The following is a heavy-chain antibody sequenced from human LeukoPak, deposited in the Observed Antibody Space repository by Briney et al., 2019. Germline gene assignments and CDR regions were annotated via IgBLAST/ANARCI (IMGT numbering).Heavy chain of an antibody. J-gene: IGHJ5*01. Sequence: ASVKVSCKASGYTFTNYNVNWVRQATGQGLEWMGWMNPTSGYTGYAQKFQGRVTMTRDTSISTAYMELSSLRSEDTAVYYCARGLDGDFLDYNWFDSWGQGTLVTVSS. D-gene: IGHD2-21*01. CDR1: GYTFTNYN. CDR2: MNPTSGYT. CDR3: ARGLDGDFLDYNWFDS. V-gene: IGHV1-8*01.